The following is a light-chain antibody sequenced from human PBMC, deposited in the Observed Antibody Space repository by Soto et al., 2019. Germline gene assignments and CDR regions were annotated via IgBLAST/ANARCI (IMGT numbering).Light chain of an antibody. V-gene: IGLV1-47*01. CDR2: RNN. J-gene: IGLJ3*02. CDR1: SSNIGSNY. CDR3: AAWDDSLSGVV. Sequence: QAVVTQPPSASGTPGQRVTIPCSGSSSNIGSNYVYWYQHLPGTAPKLLIYRNNQGPSGVPDRFSGSKSGTSASLAISGLRSEDEADYYCAAWDDSLSGVVFGGGTKVTVL.